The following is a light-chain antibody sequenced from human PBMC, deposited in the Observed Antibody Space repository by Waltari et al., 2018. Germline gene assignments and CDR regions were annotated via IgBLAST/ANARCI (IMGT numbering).Light chain of an antibody. CDR3: QHYRSLPVT. V-gene: IGKV3-20*01. CDR2: GAS. Sequence: EIVLPQSPGTLSLSPGERVTPSCRASQSVSRTLAWYQQKPGQAPRLLIYGASIRATGIPDRFSGSGSGTDFSLTISRLEPEDFAVYYCQHYRSLPVTFGQGTKVEIK. J-gene: IGKJ1*01. CDR1: QSVSRT.